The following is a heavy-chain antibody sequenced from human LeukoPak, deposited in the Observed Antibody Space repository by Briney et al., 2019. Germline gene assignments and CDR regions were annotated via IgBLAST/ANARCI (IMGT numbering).Heavy chain of an antibody. D-gene: IGHD2-2*01. J-gene: IGHJ6*02. CDR3: AREVQCSSSSCIYYYGMDV. CDR2: INSDGSIT. Sequence: GGTLRLSCAASGFTFSSYWMHWVRQAPGKGLVWVSRINSDGSITTYADSVKGRFTISRDNAKNTLYLQMNSLRAEDTAVYYCAREVQCSSSSCIYYYGMDVWGQGTTVTVSS. CDR1: GFTFSSYW. V-gene: IGHV3-74*03.